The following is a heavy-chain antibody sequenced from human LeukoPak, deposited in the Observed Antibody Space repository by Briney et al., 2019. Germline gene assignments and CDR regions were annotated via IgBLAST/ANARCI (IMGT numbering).Heavy chain of an antibody. CDR2: IYYSGST. J-gene: IGHJ5*02. CDR3: ARHYGP. Sequence: SETLSLTCAVYGVSFSGYYWSWIRQPPGKGLEWIGSIYYSGSTYYNPSLKSRVTISVDTSKNQFSLKLSSVTAADTAVYYCARHYGPWGQGTLVTVSS. D-gene: IGHD3-16*01. V-gene: IGHV4-34*01. CDR1: GVSFSGYY.